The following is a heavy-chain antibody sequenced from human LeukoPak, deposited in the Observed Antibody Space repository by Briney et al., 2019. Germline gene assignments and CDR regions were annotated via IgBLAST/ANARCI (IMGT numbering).Heavy chain of an antibody. V-gene: IGHV3-7*01. J-gene: IGHJ4*02. D-gene: IGHD6-19*01. CDR1: GFTFSSYW. CDR3: GSGAGWTFNY. Sequence: GGSLRLSCVGSGFTFSSYWMNWVRQAPGKGLEWVAVIRGDGSDKYYVDSVKGRFTISRDNTKNSVNLQMNSLRAEDTAVYCCGSGAGWTFNYWGQGTLVTVSS. CDR2: IRGDGSDK.